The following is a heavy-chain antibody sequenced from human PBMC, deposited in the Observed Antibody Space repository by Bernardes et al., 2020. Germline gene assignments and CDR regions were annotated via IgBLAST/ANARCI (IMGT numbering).Heavy chain of an antibody. CDR1: GFTFSSYW. V-gene: IGHV3-7*01. D-gene: IGHD3-3*01. J-gene: IGHJ6*04. CDR3: ASLRSDWSGSFYGMDV. CDR2: IKQDGSEK. Sequence: GGSLRLSCAASGFTFSSYWMSWVRQAPGKGLEWVANIKQDGSEKYYVDSVKGRFTISRDNAKNSLYLQMNSLRAEDTAVYYCASLRSDWSGSFYGMDVWGKGTTVTVSS.